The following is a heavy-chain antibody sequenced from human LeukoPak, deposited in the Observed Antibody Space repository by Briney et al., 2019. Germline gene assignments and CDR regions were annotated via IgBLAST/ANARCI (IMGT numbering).Heavy chain of an antibody. Sequence: GGALRLSCAAPGFTFSSYAMSWGRQAPGKGLEWGSAICGSGGSTYYADSVKGRFTISRDNSKNTLYLQMNSLRGEDTAVYYCAKIPRSTIFGVVIKGGNWFDPWGQGTLVTVSS. D-gene: IGHD3-3*01. V-gene: IGHV3-23*01. CDR3: AKIPRSTIFGVVIKGGNWFDP. CDR2: ICGSGGST. J-gene: IGHJ5*02. CDR1: GFTFSSYA.